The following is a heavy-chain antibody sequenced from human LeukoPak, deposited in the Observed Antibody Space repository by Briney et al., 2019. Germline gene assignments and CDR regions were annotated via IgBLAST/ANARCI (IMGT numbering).Heavy chain of an antibody. V-gene: IGHV3-74*01. CDR2: IKSDGGST. J-gene: IGHJ4*02. D-gene: IGHD6-25*01. Sequence: PGGSLRLSCAASGFTFSIYWMHWVRQAPGKGLVWVSHIKSDGGSTSYADSVKGRFTISRDSAKNTLYLQMNSLRAEDTAVYYCARDRGYSFDYWGQGTLVTVSS. CDR3: ARDRGYSFDY. CDR1: GFTFSIYW.